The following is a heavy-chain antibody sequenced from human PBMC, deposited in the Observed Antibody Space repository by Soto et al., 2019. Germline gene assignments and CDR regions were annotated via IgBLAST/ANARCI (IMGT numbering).Heavy chain of an antibody. Sequence: PSETLSLTCTVSGGSISSYYWSWIRQPPRKGLEWIGYIYYSGSTNYNPSLKSRVTISVDTSKNQFSLKLSSVTAADTAVYYCARYYYYYGMDVWGQGTTVTVSS. CDR3: ARYYYYYGMDV. CDR2: IYYSGST. J-gene: IGHJ6*02. CDR1: GGSISSYY. V-gene: IGHV4-59*01.